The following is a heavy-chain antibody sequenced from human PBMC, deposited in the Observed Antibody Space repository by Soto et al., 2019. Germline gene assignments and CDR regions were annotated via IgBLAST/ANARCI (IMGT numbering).Heavy chain of an antibody. Sequence: SETLSLTCTVSGGSISSLGYYWSWIRQHPGKGLEWIGYIYYSGSTYYNPSLKSRVTISVDTSKNQFSLKLSSVTAADTAVYYCARAMARSYDFWSGYRYYYYYYMDVWGKGTTVTVSS. D-gene: IGHD3-3*01. V-gene: IGHV4-31*03. CDR3: ARAMARSYDFWSGYRYYYYYYMDV. CDR1: GGSISSLGYY. CDR2: IYYSGST. J-gene: IGHJ6*03.